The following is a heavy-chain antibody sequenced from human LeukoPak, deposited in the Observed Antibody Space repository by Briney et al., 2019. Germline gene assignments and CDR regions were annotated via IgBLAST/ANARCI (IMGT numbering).Heavy chain of an antibody. Sequence: GASVKVSCKASGYTFTGYSIHWVRQAPGQGLEWMAWINPNSGGTNSAQKFQGRVTLTRDTSLSTAYMELSRLRSDDTAMYYCARSRTHLVYSPYYSMDVWGQGTTVTVSS. D-gene: IGHD6-6*01. CDR2: INPNSGGT. CDR1: GYTFTGYS. J-gene: IGHJ6*02. V-gene: IGHV1-2*02. CDR3: ARSRTHLVYSPYYSMDV.